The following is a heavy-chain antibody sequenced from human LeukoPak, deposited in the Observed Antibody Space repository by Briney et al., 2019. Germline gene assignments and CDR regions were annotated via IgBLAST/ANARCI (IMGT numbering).Heavy chain of an antibody. CDR1: VRFINHFY. Sequence: SETLSLTCTVSVRFINHFYWTWIAPPPAKGLEGIGYIYYSGSTNYNPSLKSRVTISEDTSKNQFSLKLSSVTAAGTAVYYCAGLHSVWTSFDYWGQGTLVTVSS. CDR2: IYYSGST. D-gene: IGHD3/OR15-3a*01. V-gene: IGHV4-59*01. CDR3: AGLHSVWTSFDY. J-gene: IGHJ4*02.